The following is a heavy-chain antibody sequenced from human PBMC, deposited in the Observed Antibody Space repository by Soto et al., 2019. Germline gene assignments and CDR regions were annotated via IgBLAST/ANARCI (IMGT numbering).Heavy chain of an antibody. CDR2: IYYSGST. CDR3: GRQPGHCGSTTCFGYYSVDV. CDR1: GGSISSSSYS. D-gene: IGHD2-2*01. V-gene: IGHV4-39*01. J-gene: IGHJ6*02. Sequence: QLQLQESGPRLVKPSETLSLTCSVSGGSISSSSYSWGWISQPPGKGLEWIGTIYYSGSTHYNPSREGRVAISADTPNNQLSLRLSSVTAADTAVYYCGRQPGHCGSTTCFGYYSVDVWGQGTTVTVS.